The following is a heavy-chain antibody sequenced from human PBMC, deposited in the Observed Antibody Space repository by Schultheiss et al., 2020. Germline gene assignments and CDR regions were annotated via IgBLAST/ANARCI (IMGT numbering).Heavy chain of an antibody. V-gene: IGHV5-10-1*01. Sequence: GSLRLACKGSGYSFTSYWIGWVRQMPGKGLEWMGRIDPSDSYTNYSPSFQGHVTISADKSISTAYLQWSSLKASDTAMYYCARSLYSSSPGVAQHWGQGTLVTVSS. CDR3: ARSLYSSSPGVAQH. J-gene: IGHJ1*01. CDR2: IDPSDSYT. D-gene: IGHD6-6*01. CDR1: GYSFTSYW.